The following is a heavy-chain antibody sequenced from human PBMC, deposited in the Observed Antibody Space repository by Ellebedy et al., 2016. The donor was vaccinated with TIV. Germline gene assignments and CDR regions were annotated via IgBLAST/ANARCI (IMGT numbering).Heavy chain of an antibody. D-gene: IGHD4-17*01. V-gene: IGHV3-7*01. J-gene: IGHJ5*02. CDR2: IYQDGGVQ. CDR1: GFSFRSYW. Sequence: PGGSLRLSCAASGFSFRSYWMSWVRQAPGKGLEWVANIYQDGGVQYYVDSVKGRFTISRDNADNSLFLQMNSLRAEDTAVYYCARRGSYGDYAVQLNNWFDPWGQGTPVTVSP. CDR3: ARRGSYGDYAVQLNNWFDP.